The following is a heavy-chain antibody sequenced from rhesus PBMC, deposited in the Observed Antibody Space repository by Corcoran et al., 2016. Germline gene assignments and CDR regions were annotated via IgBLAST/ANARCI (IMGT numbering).Heavy chain of an antibody. CDR2: VYGSGSRS. V-gene: IGHV4-169*02. Sequence: QLQLQESGPGLVKPSETLSVTCAVSGDSVSSGHWSWLRQAPGKGLEWIGNVYGSGSRSNYTPSLKSRVTLSVDTSKYQLSLKLRSVTAADAAVYYCARDQRMTYWGQGVLVTVSS. D-gene: IGHD3-9*01. CDR3: ARDQRMTY. CDR1: GDSVSSGH. J-gene: IGHJ4*01.